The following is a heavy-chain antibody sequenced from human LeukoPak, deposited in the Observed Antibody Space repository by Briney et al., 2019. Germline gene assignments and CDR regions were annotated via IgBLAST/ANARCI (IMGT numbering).Heavy chain of an antibody. CDR1: GDSASSNSVT. CDR3: ARRLTQYDCFDP. CDR2: TYYRSTWYN. V-gene: IGHV6-1*01. D-gene: IGHD2-2*01. J-gene: IGHJ5*02. Sequence: SQTLSLTCAISGDSASSNSVTWNWIRQSPSRGLEWLGRTYYRSTWYNDYAVSVRGRITVNPDTSKNQFSLHLNSVTPEDTAVYYCARRLTQYDCFDPWGQGVLVTVSS.